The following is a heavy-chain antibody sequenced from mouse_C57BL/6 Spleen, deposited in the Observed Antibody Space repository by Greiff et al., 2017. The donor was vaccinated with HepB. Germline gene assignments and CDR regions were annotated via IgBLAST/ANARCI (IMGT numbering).Heavy chain of an antibody. CDR1: GYAFSSYW. D-gene: IGHD2-4*01. CDR3: ARFYDYDEGFAY. J-gene: IGHJ3*01. Sequence: QVQLKQSGAELVKPGASVKISCKASGYAFSSYWMNWVKQRPGKGLEWIGQIYPGDGDTNYNGKFKGKATLTADKSSSTAYMQLSSLTSEDSAVYFCARFYDYDEGFAYWGQGTLVTVSA. CDR2: IYPGDGDT. V-gene: IGHV1-80*01.